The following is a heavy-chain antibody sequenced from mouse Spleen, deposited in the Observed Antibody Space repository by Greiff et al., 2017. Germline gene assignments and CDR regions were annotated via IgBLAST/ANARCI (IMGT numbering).Heavy chain of an antibody. CDR2: IDPSDSYT. D-gene: IGHD4-1*01. J-gene: IGHJ2*01. CDR3: ARYRTGGYYFDY. V-gene: IGHV1-69*01. Sequence: VQLQQPGAELVMPGASVKLSCKASGYTFTSYWMHWVKQRPGQGLEWIGEIDPSDSYTNYNQKFKGKATLTVDKSSSTAYMQLSSLTSEDSAVYYCARYRTGGYYFDYWGQGTTLTVSS. CDR1: GYTFTSYW.